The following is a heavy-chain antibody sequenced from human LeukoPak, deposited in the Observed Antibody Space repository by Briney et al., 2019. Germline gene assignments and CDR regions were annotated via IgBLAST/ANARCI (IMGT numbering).Heavy chain of an antibody. CDR2: IKQDGSEK. V-gene: IGHV3-7*01. D-gene: IGHD3-3*01. Sequence: GGSLRLSCAAPGFTFSSYWMSWVRQAPGKGLEWVANIKQDGSEKYYVDSVKGRFTISRDNAKNSLYLQMNSLRAEDTAVYYCARDPYYDFWSGYYTGSWSDPWGQGTLVTVSS. CDR1: GFTFSSYW. CDR3: ARDPYYDFWSGYYTGSWSDP. J-gene: IGHJ5*02.